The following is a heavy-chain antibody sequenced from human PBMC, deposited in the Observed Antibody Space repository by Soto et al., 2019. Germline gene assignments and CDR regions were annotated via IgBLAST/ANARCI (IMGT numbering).Heavy chain of an antibody. J-gene: IGHJ2*01. Sequence: QVQLLQSGAEVKEPGASVKVSCKTSGYTFTSRGIYWVRRAPGQGLEWIGWISPYNGNTNYEQRPQGRVTLTTDTSTSTAYMELRSLRPDDTAVYYCGREAGDYDWYFDLWGRGTPVTVSS. V-gene: IGHV1-18*01. D-gene: IGHD4-17*01. CDR2: ISPYNGNT. CDR1: GYTFTSRG. CDR3: GREAGDYDWYFDL.